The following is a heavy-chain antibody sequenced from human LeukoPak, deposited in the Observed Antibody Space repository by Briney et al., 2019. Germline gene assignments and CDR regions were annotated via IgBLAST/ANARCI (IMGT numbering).Heavy chain of an antibody. CDR2: IYYSGST. D-gene: IGHD2-2*01. CDR3: ARVGGIVVVPAQLPLRYNWFDP. V-gene: IGHV4-59*01. J-gene: IGHJ5*02. Sequence: PSETLSLTCTVSGGSISSYYWSWLRQPPGKGLEWIGYIYYSGSTNYNPSLKSRVTISVDTSKNQFSLKLSSVTAADTAVYYCARVGGIVVVPAQLPLRYNWFDPWGQGTLVTVSS. CDR1: GGSISSYY.